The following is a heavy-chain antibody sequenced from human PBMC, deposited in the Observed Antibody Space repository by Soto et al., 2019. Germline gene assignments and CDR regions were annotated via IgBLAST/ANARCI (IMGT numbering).Heavy chain of an antibody. D-gene: IGHD5-18*01. CDR2: ISYDGSIK. CDR1: GFTFSSYA. Sequence: LRLSCAASGFTFSSYAMSWVRQAPGKGLEWVALISYDGSIKYYADSVRGRFTISRDNSKNTLYLQMNSLRAEDTAVYYCANSEYSRYKNIDVWGQGTTVTVSS. CDR3: ANSEYSRYKNIDV. J-gene: IGHJ6*02. V-gene: IGHV3-30*18.